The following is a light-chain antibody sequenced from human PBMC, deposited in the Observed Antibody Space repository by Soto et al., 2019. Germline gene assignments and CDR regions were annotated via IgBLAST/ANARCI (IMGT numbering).Light chain of an antibody. CDR1: TTDIHDFNS. Sequence: QSALAQPASVSGSPGQSITISCSGPTTDIHDFNSISWYQHHPGKAPKLIAYDVTRRPSGVSRRFSGSKSGLTASLTISGLQAEDEADYFCALYTSTNRLLFGTGTKVTVL. CDR2: DVT. J-gene: IGLJ1*01. V-gene: IGLV2-14*01. CDR3: ALYTSTNRLL.